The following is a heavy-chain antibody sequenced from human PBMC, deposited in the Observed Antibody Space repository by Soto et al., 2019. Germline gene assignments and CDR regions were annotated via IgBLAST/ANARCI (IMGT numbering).Heavy chain of an antibody. J-gene: IGHJ6*02. D-gene: IGHD2-21*02. CDR3: ATDLDRYCAGDCYRVSYFYGVEV. Sequence: QVQLVESGGGVVQPERSLRLSCAASGFTFSSYAMYWVRQAPGKGLEWVAVISYDGRNKYYADSVKGRFTISRDDPKITRYLQMNSLRAEDTAVYYCATDLDRYCAGDCYRVSYFYGVEVCGQGTTVTVAS. CDR2: ISYDGRNK. CDR1: GFTFSSYA. V-gene: IGHV3-30*04.